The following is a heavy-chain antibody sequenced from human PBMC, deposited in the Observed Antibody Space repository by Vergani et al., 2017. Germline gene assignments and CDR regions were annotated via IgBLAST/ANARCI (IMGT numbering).Heavy chain of an antibody. Sequence: QVQLVESGGGVVQPGRSLRLSCAASGFTFSSYGMHWVRQAPGKGLEWVAVIWYDGSNKYYADSVKGRFTISRDNSKNTLYLQTNSLRAEDTAVYYCARDSYDERKREPYYYGSGSGDFDYWGQGTLVTVSS. CDR3: ARDSYDERKREPYYYGSGSGDFDY. CDR1: GFTFSSYG. CDR2: IWYDGSNK. D-gene: IGHD3-10*01. J-gene: IGHJ4*02. V-gene: IGHV3-33*01.